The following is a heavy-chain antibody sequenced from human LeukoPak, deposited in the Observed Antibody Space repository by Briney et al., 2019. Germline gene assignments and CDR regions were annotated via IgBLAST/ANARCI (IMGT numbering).Heavy chain of an antibody. D-gene: IGHD2-2*01. V-gene: IGHV4-34*01. CDR1: GLSFNDYY. CDR2: INARGDT. CDR3: ARGQVPAARGYNWFDP. J-gene: IGHJ5*02. Sequence: SETLSLTCAVYGLSFNDYYWNWIRQPPGKVLEWIGEINARGDTNYKPSLKSRVTISVDTSKKQFSLRLTSMIAADTALYYCARGQVPAARGYNWFDPWGQGTLVTVSS.